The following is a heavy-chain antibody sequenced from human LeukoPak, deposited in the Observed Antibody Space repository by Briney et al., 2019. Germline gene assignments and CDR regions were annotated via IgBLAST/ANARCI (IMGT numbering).Heavy chain of an antibody. Sequence: PSETLSLTCTVSGGSISSYYWDWIRQPPGKGLEWIGYIYNSGSTNNNPSLRSRVTISVDTSKKQFSLKLSSVTAADTAVYYCARGVGSGYTDDWGQGTLVTVSS. CDR3: ARGVGSGYTDD. CDR1: GGSISSYY. J-gene: IGHJ4*02. V-gene: IGHV4-59*01. D-gene: IGHD3-22*01. CDR2: IYNSGST.